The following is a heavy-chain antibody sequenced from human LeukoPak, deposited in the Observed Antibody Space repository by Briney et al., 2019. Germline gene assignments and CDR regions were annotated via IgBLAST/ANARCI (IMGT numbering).Heavy chain of an antibody. CDR2: INHSGST. V-gene: IGHV4-34*01. Sequence: SETLSLTSADHGGSFSGNYWCWIRQPPGKGLEWIGEINHSGSTNYNPSLKSRVTISVDTSKNRFSLMLSSVTAADTSVYYSARRKTYYGAVSYYAVTQRPLGWFYAWGQVTLVTVSS. J-gene: IGHJ5*02. D-gene: IGHD3-10*01. CDR3: ARRKTYYGAVSYYAVTQRPLGWFYA. CDR1: GGSFSGNY.